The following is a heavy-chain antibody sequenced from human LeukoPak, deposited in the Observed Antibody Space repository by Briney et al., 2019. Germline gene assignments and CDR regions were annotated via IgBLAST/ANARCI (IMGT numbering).Heavy chain of an antibody. D-gene: IGHD6-19*01. J-gene: IGHJ5*02. CDR1: GGSISSYY. Sequence: SETLSLTCTVSGGSISSYYWSWIRQPPGKGLEWIGYIYYSGSTNYNPSLKSRVTISVDTSKNQFSLKLSSVTAADTAVYYCARSSPYSSGWSTAGWFDPWGQGTLVTVSS. CDR3: ARSSPYSSGWSTAGWFDP. CDR2: IYYSGST. V-gene: IGHV4-59*08.